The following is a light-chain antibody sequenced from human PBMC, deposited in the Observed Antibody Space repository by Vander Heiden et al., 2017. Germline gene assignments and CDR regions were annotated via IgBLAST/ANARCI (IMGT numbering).Light chain of an antibody. J-gene: IGKJ4*01. CDR3: EQSYNTPLT. CDR2: AAS. V-gene: IGKV1-39*01. CDR1: QSISSY. Sequence: DIQMTQSASSLSASVGDRVTITCRASQSISSYLEWYQQKPGKAPKLLSYAASSLQSGVPSRFSGIGSGTDFTLTISSLQPENFATYYCEQSYNTPLTFGGGTKVEIK.